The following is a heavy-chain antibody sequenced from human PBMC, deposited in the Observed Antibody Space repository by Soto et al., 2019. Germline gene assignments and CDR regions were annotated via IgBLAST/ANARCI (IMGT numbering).Heavy chain of an antibody. CDR1: GYTFTGYY. CDR3: ARAGRRYCSGGSCYNGGMDV. J-gene: IGHJ6*02. CDR2: INPNSGGT. V-gene: IGHV1-2*02. D-gene: IGHD2-15*01. Sequence: GASVKVSCKASGYTFTGYYMHWVRQAPGQGLEWMGWINPNSGGTNYARRFQGRVTMTRDTSISTAYMELSRLRSDDTAVYYCARAGRRYCSGGSCYNGGMDVWGQGTTVTVSS.